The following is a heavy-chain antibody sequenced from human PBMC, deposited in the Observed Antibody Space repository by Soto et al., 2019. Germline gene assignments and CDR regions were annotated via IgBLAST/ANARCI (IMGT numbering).Heavy chain of an antibody. Sequence: GPLRLSCSASGFTFSSYAMHWVRHAPGKGLEYVSAISSNGGSTYYADSVKGRFTISRDNSKNTLYLQMSSLRAEDTAVYYCVKDGKAARVGGPWFDPWGQGTLVTVSS. V-gene: IGHV3-64D*06. D-gene: IGHD6-6*01. J-gene: IGHJ5*02. CDR2: ISSNGGST. CDR3: VKDGKAARVGGPWFDP. CDR1: GFTFSSYA.